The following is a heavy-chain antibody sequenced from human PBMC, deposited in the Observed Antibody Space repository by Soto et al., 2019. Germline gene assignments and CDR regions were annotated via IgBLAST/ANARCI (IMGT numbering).Heavy chain of an antibody. J-gene: IGHJ2*01. V-gene: IGHV1-18*04. CDR2: ITSSNGNT. CDR3: ARGNSYGSYWYFDI. CDR1: GFSFPTYG. D-gene: IGHD5-18*01. Sequence: ASVKVSCKASGFSFPTYGITWVRQAPGQGLEWRGWITSSNGNTHYAQNLQGRVTMTTDTSTSTAYMELWRLSSDDTAVSYCARGNSYGSYWYFDIWGRGTLATVSS.